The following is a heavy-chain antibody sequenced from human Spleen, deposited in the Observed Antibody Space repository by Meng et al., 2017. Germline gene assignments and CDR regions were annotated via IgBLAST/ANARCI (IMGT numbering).Heavy chain of an antibody. D-gene: IGHD3-3*01. Sequence: QVALTESGPGRVKPAGTLSLTCAVSGGSISSSNWWSWVRQPPGKGLEWIGEINHSGSTNYNPSLKSRVTISVDTSKNQFSLKLSSVTAADTAVYYCARVSRGWSGYYGYWGQGTLVTVSS. CDR1: GGSISSSNW. CDR3: ARVSRGWSGYYGY. V-gene: IGHV4-4*02. CDR2: INHSGST. J-gene: IGHJ4*02.